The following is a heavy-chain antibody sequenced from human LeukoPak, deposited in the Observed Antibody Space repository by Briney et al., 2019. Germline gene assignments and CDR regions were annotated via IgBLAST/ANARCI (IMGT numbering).Heavy chain of an antibody. CDR3: AKDRAMASYFDY. V-gene: IGHV3-30*02. CDR2: IRYDGSKK. Sequence: GGSLRLSYAASGFIFSSYGMHWVRQAPGKGLEWVAFIRYDGSKKYYADSVKGRFTISRDNSKNTLYLQMNSLRAEDTAVYYCAKDRAMASYFDYWGQGTLVTVSS. J-gene: IGHJ4*02. CDR1: GFIFSSYG. D-gene: IGHD5-18*01.